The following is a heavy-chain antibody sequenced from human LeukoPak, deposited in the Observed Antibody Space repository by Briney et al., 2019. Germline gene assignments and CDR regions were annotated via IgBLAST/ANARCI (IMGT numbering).Heavy chain of an antibody. Sequence: GASVKVSCKASGYTFTSYDNNWVRQATGQGLEWMGRMNPNSGNTGYAQKFQGRVTMTRNTSISTAYMELSSLRSEDTAVYYCARGQRGYSGYLPVGYWGQGTLVTVSS. V-gene: IGHV1-8*01. CDR2: MNPNSGNT. D-gene: IGHD5-12*01. J-gene: IGHJ4*02. CDR1: GYTFTSYD. CDR3: ARGQRGYSGYLPVGY.